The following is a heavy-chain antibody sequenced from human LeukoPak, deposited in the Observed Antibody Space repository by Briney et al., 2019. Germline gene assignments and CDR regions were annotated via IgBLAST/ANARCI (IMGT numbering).Heavy chain of an antibody. V-gene: IGHV3-23*01. Sequence: GGSLRLSCAASGFTFSSYAMNWVSQAPGKGLEWVSAISASGVSTYYADSVKGRFTISRDNSKNTLYLQMNSLRADDTAVYYCAKRGSDYCFDYWGQGTLVTVSS. CDR2: ISASGVST. D-gene: IGHD3-16*01. CDR1: GFTFSSYA. CDR3: AKRGSDYCFDY. J-gene: IGHJ4*02.